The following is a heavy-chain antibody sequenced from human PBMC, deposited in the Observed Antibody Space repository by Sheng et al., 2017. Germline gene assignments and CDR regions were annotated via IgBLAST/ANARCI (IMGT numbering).Heavy chain of an antibody. D-gene: IGHD2-2*01. V-gene: IGHV4-34*01. Sequence: QVQLQQWGAGLLKPSETLSLTCAVYGGSFSGYYWSWIRQPPGKGLEWIGEINHSGSTNYNPSLKSRVTISVDTSKNQFSLKLSSVTAADTAVYYCARQVFRVVPAAEAYFDLWGRGTLVTVSS. J-gene: IGHJ2*01. CDR1: GGSFSGYY. CDR2: INHSGST. CDR3: ARQVFRVVPAAEAYFDL.